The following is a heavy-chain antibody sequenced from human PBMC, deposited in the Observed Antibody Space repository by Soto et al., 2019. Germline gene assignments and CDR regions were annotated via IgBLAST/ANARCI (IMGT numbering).Heavy chain of an antibody. D-gene: IGHD3-22*01. J-gene: IGHJ6*02. Sequence: QITLKESGPTLMKPTQTLTLTCTLSGFSLSTSGVGVGWIRQPPEKALAWLALIYWDDDKRYSPSLKSRLTISKDTSKNQVVLTMTNMDPVDTATYYCARYFYDSSDYSTWDYGMDVWGQGTTVTVSS. CDR3: ARYFYDSSDYSTWDYGMDV. CDR1: GFSLSTSGVG. CDR2: IYWDDDK. V-gene: IGHV2-5*02.